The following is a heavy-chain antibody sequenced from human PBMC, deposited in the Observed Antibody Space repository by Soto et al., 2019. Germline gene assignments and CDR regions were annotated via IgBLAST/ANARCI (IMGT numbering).Heavy chain of an antibody. CDR1: GYTFTAYY. D-gene: IGHD3-10*01. Sequence: QVQLVQSGAEVKEPGDSVRVSCEASGYTFTAYYIHWVRQAPGQGLEWMGWINPKFGDTTYAQDFQGRLTLTRDMSISTVSLELSRLTSADTAIYYCARNMDYYSGPGSGNGHGVWGQGTTVNVFS. V-gene: IGHV1-2*02. CDR3: ARNMDYYSGPGSGNGHGV. CDR2: INPKFGDT. J-gene: IGHJ6*02.